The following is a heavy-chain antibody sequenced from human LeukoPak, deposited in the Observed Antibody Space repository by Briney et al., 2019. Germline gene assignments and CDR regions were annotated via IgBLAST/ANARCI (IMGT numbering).Heavy chain of an antibody. D-gene: IGHD3-10*01. V-gene: IGHV4-39*07. CDR1: GGSISSSNFY. CDR3: ARALQRYYGSGSYYGQPGYFDY. J-gene: IGHJ4*02. CDR2: IYYSGST. Sequence: SETLSLTCTVSGGSISSSNFYWGWIRQPPGKGLEWIGSIYYSGSTYYNPSLKSRVSISVDTSKNQFSLKLSSVTAADTAVYYCARALQRYYGSGSYYGQPGYFDYWGQGTLVTVSS.